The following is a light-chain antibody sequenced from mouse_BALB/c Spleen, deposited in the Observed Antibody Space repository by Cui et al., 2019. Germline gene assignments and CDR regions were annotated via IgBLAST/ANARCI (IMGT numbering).Light chain of an antibody. Sequence: ENVLTQSPAIMVASLGQKVTMTCSASSSVSSSYLHWYQQESGASPKPLIHRTSNLASGVPARFSGSGSGTSYSLTISSVEAEDDATYYCQQWSGYPYTFGGGTKLEIK. J-gene: IGKJ2*01. CDR1: SSVSSSY. CDR2: RTS. V-gene: IGKV4-58*01. CDR3: QQWSGYPYT.